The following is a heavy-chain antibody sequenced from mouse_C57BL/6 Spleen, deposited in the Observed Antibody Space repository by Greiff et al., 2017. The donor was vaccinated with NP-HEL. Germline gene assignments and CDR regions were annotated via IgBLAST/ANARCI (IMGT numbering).Heavy chain of an antibody. CDR2: INPGSGGT. V-gene: IGHV1-54*01. J-gene: IGHJ4*01. Sequence: QVQLQQSGAELVRPGTSVKVSCKASGYAFTNYLIEWVKQRPGQGLEWIGVINPGSGGTNYNEKFKGKATLTADKSSSTAYMQLSSLTSEDSAVYFCARWGIYYDYDGYAMDYWGQGTSVTVSS. D-gene: IGHD2-4*01. CDR3: ARWGIYYDYDGYAMDY. CDR1: GYAFTNYL.